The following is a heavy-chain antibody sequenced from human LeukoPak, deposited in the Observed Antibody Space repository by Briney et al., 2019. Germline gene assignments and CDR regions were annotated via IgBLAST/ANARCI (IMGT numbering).Heavy chain of an antibody. CDR2: ISGYSSTL. CDR3: ARRAPSHDFDY. J-gene: IGHJ4*02. Sequence: GGSLRLSCAASGFTFSSYSMNWVRQAPGKGLEWVSYISGYSSTLYYADSVKGRFTISRDNAKNSLYLQMNSLRAEDTAVYYCARRAPSHDFDYWGQGTLVTVSS. V-gene: IGHV3-48*01. CDR1: GFTFSSYS.